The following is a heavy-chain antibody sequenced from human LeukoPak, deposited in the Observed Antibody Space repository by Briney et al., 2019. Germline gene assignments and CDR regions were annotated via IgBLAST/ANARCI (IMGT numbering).Heavy chain of an antibody. Sequence: GGSLRLSCAASGFTFSSYAMSWVRQAPGKGLEWVSAISGSGDSTYYADSVKGRFTISRDNSKNTLYLQMNSLRAEDTAKYYCVKTQVAGGPLLRFDPWGQGTLVTVSS. CDR1: GFTFSSYA. D-gene: IGHD2-15*01. V-gene: IGHV3-23*01. CDR3: VKTQVAGGPLLRFDP. J-gene: IGHJ5*02. CDR2: ISGSGDST.